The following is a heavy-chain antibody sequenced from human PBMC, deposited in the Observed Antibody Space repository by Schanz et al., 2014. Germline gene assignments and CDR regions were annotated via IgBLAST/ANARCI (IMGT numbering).Heavy chain of an antibody. CDR3: ARGEPVAGLDY. CDR2: IYSGVST. J-gene: IGHJ4*02. Sequence: EVQLVESGGGLVQPGGSQRLSCAASGFIVSSTYMTWVRQAPGKGLEWVSIIYSGVSTYYADSVKDRFTISRDNSKNTVYLQMNSLRGEDTGMYYCARGEPVAGLDYWGRGTLVTVSS. CDR1: GFIVSSTY. D-gene: IGHD1-1*01. V-gene: IGHV3-66*01.